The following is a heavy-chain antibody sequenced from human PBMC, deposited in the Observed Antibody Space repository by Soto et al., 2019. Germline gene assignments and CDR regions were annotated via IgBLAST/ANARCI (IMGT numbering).Heavy chain of an antibody. J-gene: IGHJ4*02. CDR2: IGTDTSTT. Sequence: GGPLRLSCLGSGFTFSSYGMHWVRQAPGKGLEWVSDIGTDTSTTYYADSVKGRFTISRDNAKNSLFLQMNSLRAEDTAVYYCARALQTYTSGPLGFWGQGTRVTVSS. CDR1: GFTFSSYG. CDR3: ARALQTYTSGPLGF. D-gene: IGHD6-19*01. V-gene: IGHV3-48*01.